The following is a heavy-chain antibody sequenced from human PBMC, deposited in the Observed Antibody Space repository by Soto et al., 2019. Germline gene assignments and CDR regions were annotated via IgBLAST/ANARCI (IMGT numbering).Heavy chain of an antibody. CDR2: IYYSGST. Sequence: SETLSLTCTVSGGSISSSSYYWGWIRQPPGKGLEWIGSIYYSGSTYYNPSLKSRVTISVDTSKNQFSLKLSSVTAADTAVYYCARHNDHSDEGYFQHWGQGTLVTVSS. V-gene: IGHV4-39*01. D-gene: IGHD2-21*01. CDR1: GGSISSSSYY. J-gene: IGHJ1*01. CDR3: ARHNDHSDEGYFQH.